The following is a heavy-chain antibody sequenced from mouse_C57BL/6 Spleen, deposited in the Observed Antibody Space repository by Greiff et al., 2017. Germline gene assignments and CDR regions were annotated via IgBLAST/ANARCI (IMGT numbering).Heavy chain of an antibody. V-gene: IGHV5-6*01. CDR2: ISSGGSYT. D-gene: IGHD3-2*02. Sequence: DVHLVESGGDLVKPGGSLKLSCAASGFTFSSYGMSWVRQTPDKRLEWVATISSGGSYTYYPDSVKGRFTISRDNAKNTLYLQMSSLKSEDTAMYYCARHEAQARNYFGYWGQGTTLAVAS. CDR3: ARHEAQARNYFGY. J-gene: IGHJ2*01. CDR1: GFTFSSYG.